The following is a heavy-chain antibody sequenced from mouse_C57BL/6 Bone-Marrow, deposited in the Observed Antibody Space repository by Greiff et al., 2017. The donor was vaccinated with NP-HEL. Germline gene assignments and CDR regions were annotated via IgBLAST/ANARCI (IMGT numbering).Heavy chain of an antibody. CDR2: IDPETGGT. CDR1: GYTFTDYE. J-gene: IGHJ1*03. Sequence: QVQLQQSGAELVRPGASVTLSCKASGYTFTDYEMHWVKQTPVHGLEWIGAIDPETGGTAYNQKFKGKAILTAAKSSSTAYMELRSLTSEDSAVYYCTREGNDHWYFDVWGTGTTVTVSS. V-gene: IGHV1-15*01. CDR3: TREGNDHWYFDV.